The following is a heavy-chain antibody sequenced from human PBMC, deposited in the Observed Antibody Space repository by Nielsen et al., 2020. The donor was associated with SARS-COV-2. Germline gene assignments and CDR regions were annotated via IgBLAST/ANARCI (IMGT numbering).Heavy chain of an antibody. Sequence: GGSLRLSCAASGFTFSSYWMHWVRQAPGKGLVWVSHILSDGSTINYADSVRGRFTNSRDNAKNTLYLQMNSLRAEDTAVYYCARDFYGSGSFPDYWGQGTLVTVSS. V-gene: IGHV3-74*01. D-gene: IGHD3-10*01. CDR3: ARDFYGSGSFPDY. CDR1: GFTFSSYW. CDR2: ILSDGSTI. J-gene: IGHJ4*02.